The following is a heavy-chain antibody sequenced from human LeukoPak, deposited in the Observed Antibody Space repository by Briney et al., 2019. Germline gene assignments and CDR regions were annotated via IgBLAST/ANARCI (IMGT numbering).Heavy chain of an antibody. CDR1: GGSISSYY. J-gene: IGHJ5*02. CDR3: ARGPDYGDYSNWFDP. Sequence: SETLSLTCTVSGGSISSYYWSWIRQPPGKGLEWIGYIYYSGSTNYNPSLKSRVTISVDTSKNQFSLKLSSVTAADTAVYYCARGPDYGDYSNWFDPWGQGTLVTVSS. V-gene: IGHV4-59*01. D-gene: IGHD4-17*01. CDR2: IYYSGST.